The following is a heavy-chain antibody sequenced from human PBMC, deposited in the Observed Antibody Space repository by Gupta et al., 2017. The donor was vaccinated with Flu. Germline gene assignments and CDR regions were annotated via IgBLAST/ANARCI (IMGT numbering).Heavy chain of an antibody. CDR2: MNPNSGNT. V-gene: IGHV1-8*01. D-gene: IGHD6-19*01. Sequence: FTSYDINWVRQATGQGLEWMGWMNPNSGNTGYAQKFQGRVTMTRNTSISTAYMELSSLRSEDTAVYYCARVPKVVGTDYDYWGQGTLVTVSS. CDR3: ARVPKVVGTDYDY. J-gene: IGHJ4*02. CDR1: FTSYD.